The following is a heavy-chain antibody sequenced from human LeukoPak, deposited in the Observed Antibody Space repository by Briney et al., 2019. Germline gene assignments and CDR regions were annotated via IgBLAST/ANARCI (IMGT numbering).Heavy chain of an antibody. J-gene: IGHJ6*02. CDR3: ARLGVSAGYCSSTSCWYYGMDV. Sequence: SETLSLTCAVYGGSFSGYYWSWIRQPPGKGLEWIGEINHSGSTNYNPSLKSRVTISVDTSKNQFSLKLSSVTAADTAVYYCARLGVSAGYCSSTSCWYYGMDVWGQGTTVTVSS. CDR1: GGSFSGYY. V-gene: IGHV4-34*01. D-gene: IGHD2-2*01. CDR2: INHSGST.